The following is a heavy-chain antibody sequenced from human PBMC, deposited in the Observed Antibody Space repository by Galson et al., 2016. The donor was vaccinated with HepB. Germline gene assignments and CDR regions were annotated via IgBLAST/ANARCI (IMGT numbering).Heavy chain of an antibody. CDR2: IYYYTGST. CDR1: GVSISSRSYY. V-gene: IGHV4-39*01. Sequence: SETLSLTCTVSGVSISSRSYYWGWIRQPPGKGLEWIGSIYYYTGSTYYNPSLKSRVTISADTSKNQFSLRLSSVTAADTAVYYCARHIAVTATGGWFDPWGQGTLVIVSS. D-gene: IGHD6-19*01. CDR3: ARHIAVTATGGWFDP. J-gene: IGHJ5*02.